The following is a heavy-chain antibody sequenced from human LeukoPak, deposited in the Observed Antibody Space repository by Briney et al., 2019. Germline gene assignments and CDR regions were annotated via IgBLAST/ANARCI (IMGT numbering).Heavy chain of an antibody. D-gene: IGHD6-19*01. CDR3: ARHAAVEGSSGWSPLWWFDP. CDR1: GGSIRSYY. Sequence: PSETLSLTCTVSGGSIRSYYWSWIRQPPGKGLEWIGYMHHSGSTKHNPYLKSRVTISVDTSKSQFSLKLSSVTAAGTAVYYCARHAAVEGSSGWSPLWWFDPWGQGTLVTVSS. J-gene: IGHJ5*02. V-gene: IGHV4-59*08. CDR2: MHHSGST.